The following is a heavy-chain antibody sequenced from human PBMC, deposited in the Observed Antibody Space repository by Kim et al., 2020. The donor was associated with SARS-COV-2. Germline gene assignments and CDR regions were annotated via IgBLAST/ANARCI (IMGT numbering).Heavy chain of an antibody. CDR3: ARDNSSWYGYYGMDV. V-gene: IGHV4-31*03. Sequence: SETLSLTCTVSGGSISSGGYYWSWIRQHPGKGLEWIGYIYYSGSTYYNPSLKSRVTISVDTSKNQFSLKLSSVTAADTAVYYCARDNSSWYGYYGMDVWGQGTTVTVSS. J-gene: IGHJ6*02. D-gene: IGHD6-13*01. CDR1: GGSISSGGYY. CDR2: IYYSGST.